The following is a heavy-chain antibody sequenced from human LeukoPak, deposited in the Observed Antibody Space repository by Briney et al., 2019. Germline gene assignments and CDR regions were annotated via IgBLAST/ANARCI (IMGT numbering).Heavy chain of an antibody. J-gene: IGHJ5*02. CDR3: ARERYSSSSGFDP. CDR2: IIPILGIA. V-gene: IGHV1-69*04. D-gene: IGHD6-6*01. CDR1: GGTFSSYA. Sequence: ASVKASCKASGGTFSSYAISWVRQAPGQGLEWMGRIIPILGIANYAQKFQGRVTITADKSTSTAYMELSSLRSEDTAVYYCARERYSSSSGFDPWGQGTLVTVSS.